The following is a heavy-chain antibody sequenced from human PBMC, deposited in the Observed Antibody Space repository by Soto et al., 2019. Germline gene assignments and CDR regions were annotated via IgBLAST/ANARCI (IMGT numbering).Heavy chain of an antibody. D-gene: IGHD4-4*01. V-gene: IGHV3-7*01. CDR1: GFTSSGYW. CDR2: INQDGSEK. J-gene: IGHJ5*02. CDR3: ARDYSNPRGRFDP. Sequence: SLRLSCAASGFTSSGYWMTWVRQAPGKGLEWVANINQDGSEKYYVDSVKGRFTISRDNARDSLYLQMNSLRAEDTAIYYCARDYSNPRGRFDPWGQGTLVTV.